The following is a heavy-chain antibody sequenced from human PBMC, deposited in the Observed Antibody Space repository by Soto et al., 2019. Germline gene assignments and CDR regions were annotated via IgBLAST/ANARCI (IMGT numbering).Heavy chain of an antibody. CDR2: FDPEDGET. V-gene: IGHV1-24*01. CDR1: GYTLTELS. J-gene: IGHJ4*02. D-gene: IGHD2-15*01. Sequence: GASVKVSCKVSGYTLTELSMHWVRQAPGKGLEWMGGFDPEDGETIYAQKFQGRVTMTEDTSTDTAYMELSSLRSEDTAVYYCATVPPILGYCSGGSCYPLDYWGQGTLVTVSS. CDR3: ATVPPILGYCSGGSCYPLDY.